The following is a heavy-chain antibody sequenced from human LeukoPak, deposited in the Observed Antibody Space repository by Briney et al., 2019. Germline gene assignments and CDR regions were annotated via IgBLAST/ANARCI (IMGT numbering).Heavy chain of an antibody. V-gene: IGHV1-18*01. J-gene: IGHJ4*02. CDR1: GYSFSSYG. D-gene: IGHD3-16*01. CDR2: ISADSGNT. Sequence: ASVKVSCKASGYSFSSYGISWVRQAPGQGLEWIGWISADSGNTNYVQKLQGRVTMTTDTSTSTAYMELSRLRSDDTAVYYCARGSDYVSSGSYVPINYFDYWGQGTLVTVSS. CDR3: ARGSDYVSSGSYVPINYFDY.